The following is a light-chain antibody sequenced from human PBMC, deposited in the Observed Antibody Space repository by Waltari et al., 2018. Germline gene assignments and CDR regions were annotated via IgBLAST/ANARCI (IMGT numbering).Light chain of an antibody. CDR3: ASWDDSLNGPV. CDR1: SSNIEYNT. Sequence: QSVLTQPPSASGTPGQRVTISCSGSSSNIEYNTVNWYLQLPGTAPKLLIYSNNQRPAGVPDGSSGSKSGTSASLAISGLQSEDEAEYHCASWDDSLNGPVFGGGTKLTVL. J-gene: IGLJ3*02. CDR2: SNN. V-gene: IGLV1-44*01.